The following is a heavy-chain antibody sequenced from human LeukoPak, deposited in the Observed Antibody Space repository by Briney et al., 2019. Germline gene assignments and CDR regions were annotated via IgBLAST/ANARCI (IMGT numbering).Heavy chain of an antibody. CDR1: GFTFSSYA. CDR2: ISYDGSNK. Sequence: PGGSLRLSCAAPGFTFSSYAMHCVRQAPGKGLERVAVISYDGSNKYYADSVKGRFTISRDNSKNTLYLQMSSLRAEDTAVYYCARDPRSYSSGWLDYWGQGTLVTVSS. D-gene: IGHD6-19*01. V-gene: IGHV3-30-3*01. CDR3: ARDPRSYSSGWLDY. J-gene: IGHJ4*02.